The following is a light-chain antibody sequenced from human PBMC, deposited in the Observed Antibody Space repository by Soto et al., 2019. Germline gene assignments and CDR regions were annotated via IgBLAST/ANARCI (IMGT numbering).Light chain of an antibody. CDR2: GAS. J-gene: IGKJ4*01. CDR1: QTVSRSY. V-gene: IGKV3-20*01. Sequence: EIVWTQSPGTLSLSPGESATLSCRASQTVSRSYFVWYQQKPGQAPRLLIYGASARAPGIPDRFSGTGSGTESTLTISRLEPEDFAVYFCQHFDSSPTFGGETKVEIK. CDR3: QHFDSSPT.